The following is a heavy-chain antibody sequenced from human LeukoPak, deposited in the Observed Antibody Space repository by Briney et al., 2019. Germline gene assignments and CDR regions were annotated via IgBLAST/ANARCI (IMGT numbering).Heavy chain of an antibody. Sequence: PGGSLRLSCTASGFTFSSYWMHWVRQAPGKGLVWVSRINSDGSSTNYADSVKGRFTISRDNAKNTLYLQMNSLRAEDTAVYYCAKDSYYYYGMDVWGQGTTVTVSS. CDR3: AKDSYYYYGMDV. CDR1: GFTFSSYW. J-gene: IGHJ6*02. V-gene: IGHV3-74*01. CDR2: INSDGSST.